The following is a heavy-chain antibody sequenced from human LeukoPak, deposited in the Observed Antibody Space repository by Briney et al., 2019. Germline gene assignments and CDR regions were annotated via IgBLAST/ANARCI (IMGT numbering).Heavy chain of an antibody. D-gene: IGHD3-10*01. CDR1: GYTFTSYG. V-gene: IGHV1-18*01. J-gene: IGHJ4*02. CDR3: ARNAQWFGEFPISFDY. Sequence: GASVKVSCKASGYTFTSYGISWVRQAPGQGLEWMGWISAYNGNTNYAQKLQGRVTMTTDTSTSTAYMELRSLRSDDTAVYYCARNAQWFGEFPISFDYWGQGTLVPVSS. CDR2: ISAYNGNT.